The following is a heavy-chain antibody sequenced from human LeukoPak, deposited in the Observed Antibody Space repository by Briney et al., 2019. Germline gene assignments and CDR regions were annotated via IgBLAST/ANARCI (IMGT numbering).Heavy chain of an antibody. Sequence: GGSLRLSCAASGFTFSSYEMNWVRQAPGKGLEWVSYISSSGSTIYYADSVKGRFTISRDNAKNSLYLQMNSLRAEDTAVYYCARAPYYYDSSGYYSGWFDPWGQGTLVTVSS. J-gene: IGHJ5*02. CDR1: GFTFSSYE. CDR2: ISSSGSTI. CDR3: ARAPYYYDSSGYYSGWFDP. V-gene: IGHV3-48*03. D-gene: IGHD3-22*01.